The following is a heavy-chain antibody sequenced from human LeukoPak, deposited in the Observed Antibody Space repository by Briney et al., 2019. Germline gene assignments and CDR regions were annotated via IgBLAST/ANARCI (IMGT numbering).Heavy chain of an antibody. J-gene: IGHJ1*01. CDR1: GYTFTGYY. Sequence: ASVKVSCKASGYTFTGYYMHWVRQAPGQGLEWMGWINPNTGGTNYAQNFQGRVTMTRDTSISTAYMELSRLRSDDTAVYHCARGGSYSEYSHHWGQGTLVTVSS. CDR2: INPNTGGT. D-gene: IGHD1-26*01. V-gene: IGHV1-2*02. CDR3: ARGGSYSEYSHH.